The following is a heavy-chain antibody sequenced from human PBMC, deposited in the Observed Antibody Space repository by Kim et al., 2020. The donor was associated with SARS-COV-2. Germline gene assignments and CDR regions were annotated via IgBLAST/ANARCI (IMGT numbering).Heavy chain of an antibody. J-gene: IGHJ5*02. D-gene: IGHD3-16*01. V-gene: IGHV1-46*01. CDR2: IKSNAGTT. CDR1: GYTFTSYY. Sequence: ASVKVSCKTSGYTFTSYYIHWVRQAPGQGLEWMGIIKSNAGTTSKAQKFQGRVTLTSDTSTNTVYMELSSLISEDTAIYYCAREPQGGGWFDPWGQGTL. CDR3: AREPQGGGWFDP.